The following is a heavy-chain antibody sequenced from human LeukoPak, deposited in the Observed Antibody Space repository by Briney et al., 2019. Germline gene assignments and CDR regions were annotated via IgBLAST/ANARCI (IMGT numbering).Heavy chain of an antibody. CDR2: IYYSGST. J-gene: IGHJ3*02. CDR3: ARDQMWVRGVIIGRSDAFDI. Sequence: SQTLSLTCTVSGGSISSYYWSWIRQPPGKGLEWIGYIYYSGSTNYNPSLKSRVTISVDTSKNQFSLKLSSVTAADTAVYYCARDQMWVRGVIIGRSDAFDIWGQGTMVTVSS. D-gene: IGHD3-10*01. CDR1: GGSISSYY. V-gene: IGHV4-59*01.